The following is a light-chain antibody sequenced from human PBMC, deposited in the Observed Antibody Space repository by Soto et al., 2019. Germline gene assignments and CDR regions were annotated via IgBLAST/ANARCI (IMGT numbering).Light chain of an antibody. CDR3: QQYYSYPWT. CDR2: DAS. Sequence: IQMTQSPSSLSASVGARAPITCRASQGIRNDLGWYQQKPGNAPKLLIYDASILESGVPSRFSGRGSGTEFTLTISSLQPDDFATYYCQQYYSYPWTFGQGTKVDIK. CDR1: QGIRND. J-gene: IGKJ1*01. V-gene: IGKV1-17*01.